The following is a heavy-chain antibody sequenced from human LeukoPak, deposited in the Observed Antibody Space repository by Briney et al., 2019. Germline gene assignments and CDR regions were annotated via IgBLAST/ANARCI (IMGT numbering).Heavy chain of an antibody. CDR2: ISGSGGST. CDR1: GVTFSSYA. J-gene: IGHJ4*02. CDR3: AKDPYINSRSGGFDY. V-gene: IGHV3-23*01. Sequence: AGGSLRLSCAASGVTFSSYAMYWVRQAPGKGLDWVSAISGSGGSTYYADSVKGRFTISRDNSKNTLYLQMNSLRAEDTAVYYCAKDPYINSRSGGFDYWGQGTLVTVSS. D-gene: IGHD3-10*01.